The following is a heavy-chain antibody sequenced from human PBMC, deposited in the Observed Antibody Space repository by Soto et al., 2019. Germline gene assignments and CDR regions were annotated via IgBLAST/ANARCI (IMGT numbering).Heavy chain of an antibody. CDR1: GASISNFY. J-gene: IGHJ4*02. CDR3: AKGGNYYFDS. V-gene: IGHV4-4*07. CDR2: LYTRGTT. Sequence: SETLSLTCSVSGASISNFYWSWIRQSAGKGLEWIGRLYTRGTTDYNPSLKSRVTMSIDTSKNRVSLSLTSVTAADTAVYYCAKGGNYYFDSWGQGIVVTVSS. D-gene: IGHD1-7*01.